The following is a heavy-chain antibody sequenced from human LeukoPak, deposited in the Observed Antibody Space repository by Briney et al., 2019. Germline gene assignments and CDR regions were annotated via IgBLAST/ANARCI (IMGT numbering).Heavy chain of an antibody. CDR1: GGSISSSSYY. Sequence: SETVSLTCTVSGGSISSSSYYWGWIRQPPGKGLEWIGSIYCSGSTYYNPSLKSRVTISVDTSKNQFSLKLSSVTAADTAVYYCARQLGYCSSTSCYADKVDYWGQGTLVTVSS. CDR3: ARQLGYCSSTSCYADKVDY. J-gene: IGHJ4*02. CDR2: IYCSGST. D-gene: IGHD2-2*01. V-gene: IGHV4-39*01.